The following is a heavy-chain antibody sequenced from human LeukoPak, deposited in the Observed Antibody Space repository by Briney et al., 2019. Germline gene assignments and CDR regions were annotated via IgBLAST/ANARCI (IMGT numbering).Heavy chain of an antibody. CDR2: IWYDGSNK. CDR1: GFTFSSYG. V-gene: IGHV3-33*01. J-gene: IGHJ5*02. D-gene: IGHD1-26*01. CDR3: ARDAYSGPHGEFDP. Sequence: GGSLRLSCAASGFTFSSYGMHWVRQAPGKGLECVAVIWYDGSNKYYADSVKGRVTISRDNSKNTLYLQMNSLRAEDTAVYYCARDAYSGPHGEFDPRGQGTLVTVSS.